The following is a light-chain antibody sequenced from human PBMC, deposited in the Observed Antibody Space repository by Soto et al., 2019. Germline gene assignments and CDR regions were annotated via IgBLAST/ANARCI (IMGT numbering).Light chain of an antibody. CDR1: QSVSSY. J-gene: IGKJ5*01. CDR3: PQRSSWPPIT. V-gene: IGKV3-11*01. Sequence: DIVLTQSPATLSLSPGERATLSCRASQSVSSYLAWYQQKPGQAPRLLIYDASNRATGIPARFSGSGSGTDFTLTISSLEPEDFAVYYCPQRSSWPPITFGQGTRLEIK. CDR2: DAS.